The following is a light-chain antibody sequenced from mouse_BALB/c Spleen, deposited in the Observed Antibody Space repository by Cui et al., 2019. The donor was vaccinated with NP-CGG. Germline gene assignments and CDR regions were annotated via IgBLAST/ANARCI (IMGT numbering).Light chain of an antibody. J-gene: IGLJ1*01. CDR2: GTN. CDR3: ALWYSNHWV. V-gene: IGLV1*01. Sequence: QAVVTQESALTNAPGETVTLTCRSSNGAVTTSNYANWVQEKPDHLFTGLIGGTNNRVPGVPARFSGSLIGDKAALTITGAQTEDETIYFCALWYSNHWVFGGGTKLTVL. CDR1: NGAVTTSNY.